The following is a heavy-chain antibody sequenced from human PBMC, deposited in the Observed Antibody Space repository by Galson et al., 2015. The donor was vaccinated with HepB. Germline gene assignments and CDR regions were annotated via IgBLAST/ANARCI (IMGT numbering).Heavy chain of an antibody. CDR1: GFTFSSSE. CDR3: SRFQEDAFDI. CDR2: IRDIRSNI. J-gene: IGHJ3*02. Sequence: SLRLSCAASGFTFSSSEMNWVRLPPAKGLEWVSYIRDIRSNIYYADSVKGRFTISRDNAKNSLYLQMNSLRADDTAVYYCSRFQEDAFDIWGQGTMVTVSS. V-gene: IGHV3-48*03.